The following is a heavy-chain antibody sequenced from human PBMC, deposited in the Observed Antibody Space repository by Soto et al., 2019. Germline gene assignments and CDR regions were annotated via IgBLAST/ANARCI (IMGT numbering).Heavy chain of an antibody. CDR3: ARGVTPTHF. D-gene: IGHD2-21*02. V-gene: IGHV1-18*01. Sequence: QVQLVQSGAEVKKPGASVKVSCKASGYTFTNFGISWVRQAPGQGLEWMGWISTYNGNTNYAHNFQGRVTMTTHTSTRTAYLATRRLRSDHAARLCSARGVTPTHFRGQATLFTVAS. CDR1: GYTFTNFG. J-gene: IGHJ4*01. CDR2: ISTYNGNT.